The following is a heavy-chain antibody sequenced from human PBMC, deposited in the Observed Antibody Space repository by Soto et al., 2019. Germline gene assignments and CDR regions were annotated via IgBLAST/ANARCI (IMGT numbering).Heavy chain of an antibody. CDR2: INAGNGNT. CDR3: AREKEWLGFDP. D-gene: IGHD3-3*01. V-gene: IGHV1-3*01. Sequence: ASVKVSCKASGYTFTSYAMHWVRQAPGQRLEWMGWINAGNGNTKYSQKFQGRVTMTRDTSASTAYMELSSLRSEDTAVYYCAREKEWLGFDPWGQGTLVTVSS. CDR1: GYTFTSYA. J-gene: IGHJ5*02.